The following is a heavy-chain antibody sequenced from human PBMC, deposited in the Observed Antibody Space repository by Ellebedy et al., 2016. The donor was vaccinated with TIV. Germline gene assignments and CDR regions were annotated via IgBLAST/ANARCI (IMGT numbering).Heavy chain of an antibody. J-gene: IGHJ5*02. D-gene: IGHD2-2*01. V-gene: IGHV1-2*02. CDR3: ARGYCTSTNCAPAGWLDP. Sequence: AASVKVSCKASGYTFTAYHLHWVRQAPGEGLEWMGWIKPNTGDTHSAPKFQGRVTMTSDTSITTAYMELSSLRSDDTAVYYCARGYCTSTNCAPAGWLDPWGQGSLVTVSS. CDR2: IKPNTGDT. CDR1: GYTFTAYH.